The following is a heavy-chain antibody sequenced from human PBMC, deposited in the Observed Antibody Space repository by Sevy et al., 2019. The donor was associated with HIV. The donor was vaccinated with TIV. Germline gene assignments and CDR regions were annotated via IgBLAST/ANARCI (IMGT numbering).Heavy chain of an antibody. CDR3: ARESKAVAGIGYYVHY. CDR2: IWYDGSNK. CDR1: GFTYSSYG. D-gene: IGHD6-19*01. Sequence: GGSLRLSCAASGFTYSSYGMHWVRQAPGKGLEWVAVIWYDGSNKEYADSVKGRFTISRDNSKNTLYLQMNSLRAEDTVVYYCARESKAVAGIGYYVHYWGQGTLVTVSS. J-gene: IGHJ4*02. V-gene: IGHV3-33*01.